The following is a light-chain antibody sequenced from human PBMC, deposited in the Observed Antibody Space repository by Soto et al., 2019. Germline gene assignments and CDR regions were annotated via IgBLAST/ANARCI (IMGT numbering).Light chain of an antibody. Sequence: EIVFTQSPGTLSLSPGERATLSCRASQSVSSSYLAWYQQKPGQAPRPLIHGASSRAIGIPDRFSGSGSGTDFTLTISRLEPEDFAVYYCQQYGSSPWTFGQGTKVDIK. CDR3: QQYGSSPWT. CDR1: QSVSSSY. V-gene: IGKV3-20*01. CDR2: GAS. J-gene: IGKJ1*01.